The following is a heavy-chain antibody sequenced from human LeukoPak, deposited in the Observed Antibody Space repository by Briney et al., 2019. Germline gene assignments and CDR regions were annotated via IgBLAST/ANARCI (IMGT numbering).Heavy chain of an antibody. V-gene: IGHV1-18*01. J-gene: IGHJ4*02. Sequence: GASVKVSCKASGYTFTSYDINWVRQATGQGLEWMGWISAYNGNTNFAQKLQGRVTMTTDTSTSTAYMELRSLRSDDTAVYYCARVPPGWDSSPFDYWGQGTLVTVSS. CDR3: ARVPPGWDSSPFDY. D-gene: IGHD3-22*01. CDR2: ISAYNGNT. CDR1: GYTFTSYD.